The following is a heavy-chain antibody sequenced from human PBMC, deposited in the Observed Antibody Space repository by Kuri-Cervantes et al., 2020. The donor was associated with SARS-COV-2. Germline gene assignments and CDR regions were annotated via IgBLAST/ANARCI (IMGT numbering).Heavy chain of an antibody. J-gene: IGHJ4*02. D-gene: IGHD3-10*01. CDR1: GFTFSDHY. V-gene: IGHV3-11*05. CDR2: ISSSGTYT. CDR3: AKEGFFYGSGRHFDY. Sequence: GALRLSCAASGFTFSDHYMSWIRQAPGKGLEWLSYISSSGTYTNYADSVKGRFTISRDNSKNTLYLQMNSLRAEDTAVYYCAKEGFFYGSGRHFDYWGQGTLVTVSS.